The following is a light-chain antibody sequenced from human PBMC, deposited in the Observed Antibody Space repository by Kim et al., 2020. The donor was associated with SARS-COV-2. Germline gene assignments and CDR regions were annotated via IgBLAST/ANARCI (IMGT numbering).Light chain of an antibody. V-gene: IGKV1-5*03. CDR3: HQSHTYPVT. CDR1: ESVGTL. J-gene: IGKJ4*01. CDR2: STS. Sequence: DIQMTQSPSALSASVGDTVTITCRASESVGTLLSWFQQRPGKAPNLLIYSTSSLAAGVPSRFSGSGSVTEFGLTIRGLQPEDFATYFCHQSHTYPVTFGGGTKVEIK.